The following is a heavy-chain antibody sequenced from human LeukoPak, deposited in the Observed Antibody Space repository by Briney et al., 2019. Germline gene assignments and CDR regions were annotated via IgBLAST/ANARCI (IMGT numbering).Heavy chain of an antibody. CDR2: IYHSGST. CDR1: GGSVGSGDYY. V-gene: IGHV4-30-4*08. CDR3: ARASSGSYSGPIYYYYYMDV. Sequence: TLSLTCTVSGGSVGSGDYYWSWIRQPPGKGLEWIGCIYHSGSTYYNPSLKSRVTISLDTPKNQFSLKLSSVTAADTAVYYCARASSGSYSGPIYYYYYMDVWGKGTTVTVSS. D-gene: IGHD1-26*01. J-gene: IGHJ6*03.